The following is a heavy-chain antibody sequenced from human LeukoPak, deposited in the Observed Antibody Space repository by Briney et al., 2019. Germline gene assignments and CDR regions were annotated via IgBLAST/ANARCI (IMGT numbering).Heavy chain of an antibody. CDR2: ISSSSSYI. Sequence: GGSLRLSCAASGFTFSSYSMNWVRQAPGKGLEWVSSISSSSSYIYYADSVKGRFTISRDNAKNSLYLQMNSLRVEDTAVYYCARDIVATSGDAFDIWGQGTMVTVSS. CDR3: ARDIVATSGDAFDI. V-gene: IGHV3-21*01. D-gene: IGHD5-12*01. J-gene: IGHJ3*02. CDR1: GFTFSSYS.